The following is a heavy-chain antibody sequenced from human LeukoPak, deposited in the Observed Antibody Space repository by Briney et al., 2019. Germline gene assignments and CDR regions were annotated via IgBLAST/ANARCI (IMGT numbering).Heavy chain of an antibody. Sequence: ASVKVSCKASGGTFSSYAISWVRQAPGQGLEWMGGIIPIFGTANYAQKFQGRVTITTDESTSTAYMELSSLRSEDTAVYYCARSLGYNSVQDEWGQGTLGTVS. V-gene: IGHV1-69*05. CDR1: GGTFSSYA. D-gene: IGHD5-24*01. J-gene: IGHJ4*02. CDR3: ARSLGYNSVQDE. CDR2: IIPIFGTA.